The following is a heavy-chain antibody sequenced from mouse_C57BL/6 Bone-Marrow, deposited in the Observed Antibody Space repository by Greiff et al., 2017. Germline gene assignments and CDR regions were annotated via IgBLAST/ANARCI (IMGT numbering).Heavy chain of an antibody. CDR2: IYPRSGNT. D-gene: IGHD1-1*01. J-gene: IGHJ4*01. V-gene: IGHV1-81*01. Sequence: QVQLQQSGAELARPGASVKLSCKASGYTFTSYGISWVKQRTGQGLEWIGEIYPRSGNTYYNEKFKGKATLTADKSSSTAYMELRSLTSEDSAVYFCARRDLYGSSHKDAMDYWGQGTSVTVSS. CDR1: GYTFTSYG. CDR3: ARRDLYGSSHKDAMDY.